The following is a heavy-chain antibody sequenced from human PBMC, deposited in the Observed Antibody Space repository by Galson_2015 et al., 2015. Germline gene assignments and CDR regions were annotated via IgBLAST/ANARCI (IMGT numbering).Heavy chain of an antibody. J-gene: IGHJ4*02. Sequence: QSGAEVKKPGESLKISCKGSGYGFTTYWIVWVRQMPGKGLELMGLIYPGDSYTRYSPSFQGQITISADKSINTAYVEWSSLKASDTAIYYCARHRRYYGSGSYYNEDYFDYWGQGTLVTVSS. D-gene: IGHD3-10*01. CDR1: GYGFTTYW. CDR3: ARHRRYYGSGSYYNEDYFDY. CDR2: IYPGDSYT. V-gene: IGHV5-51*01.